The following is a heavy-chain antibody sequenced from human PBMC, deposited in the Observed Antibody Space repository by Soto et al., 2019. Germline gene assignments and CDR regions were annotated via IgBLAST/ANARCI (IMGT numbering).Heavy chain of an antibody. Sequence: GGSLRLSCAASGFNFSDHYMNWIRQAPGKGLEWVSYISGSSRYTNFADSVKGRFTISRDNAKNSLYLQMSSLRVEDTAVYYCARHTSGWHYYDYWGQGT. J-gene: IGHJ4*02. D-gene: IGHD6-19*01. CDR1: GFNFSDHY. V-gene: IGHV3-11*06. CDR3: ARHTSGWHYYDY. CDR2: ISGSSRYT.